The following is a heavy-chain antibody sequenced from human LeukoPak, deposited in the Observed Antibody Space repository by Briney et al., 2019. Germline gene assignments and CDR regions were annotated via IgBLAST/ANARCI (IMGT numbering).Heavy chain of an antibody. D-gene: IGHD4-23*01. CDR2: IYYSGST. V-gene: IGHV4-59*01. J-gene: IGHJ4*02. CDR3: ARDLAVGYFDY. CDR1: GGSISSYY. Sequence: PSETLSLTCTVSGGSISSYYWSWIRQPPGKGLEWIGYIYYSGSTNYNPSLKSRVTISVDTSKNQFSLKLSSVTAADTAVYYCARDLAVGYFDYWGQGTLVTVSS.